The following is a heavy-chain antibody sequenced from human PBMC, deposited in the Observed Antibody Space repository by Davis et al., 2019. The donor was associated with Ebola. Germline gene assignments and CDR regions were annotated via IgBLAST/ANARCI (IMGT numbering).Heavy chain of an antibody. V-gene: IGHV1-18*04. J-gene: IGHJ4*02. CDR3: ARHSAPDYGDYEGY. CDR1: GYSFTYYG. Sequence: ASVKVSCKASGYSFTYYGINWVRQAPGQGLEWMGWVSGNNAKTHYAQKVQGRVTMTTDTSSTTAYMELRSLRSDDTAVYYSARHSAPDYGDYEGYWGQGTLVTVSP. CDR2: VSGNNAKT. D-gene: IGHD4-17*01.